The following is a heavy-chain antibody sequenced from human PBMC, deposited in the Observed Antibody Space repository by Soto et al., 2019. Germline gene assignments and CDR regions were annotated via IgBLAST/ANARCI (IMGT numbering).Heavy chain of an antibody. J-gene: IGHJ4*02. Sequence: QVQLVESGGGVVQPGRSLRLSCAASGFTFSSYGMHWVRQAPGKGLEWVAVIWYDGSNKYYADSVKGRFTISRDNSKNTLYLQMNSLRAEDTAVYYCARDLFGLVIPDYWGQGTLVTVSS. CDR1: GFTFSSYG. CDR3: ARDLFGLVIPDY. CDR2: IWYDGSNK. D-gene: IGHD3-3*01. V-gene: IGHV3-33*01.